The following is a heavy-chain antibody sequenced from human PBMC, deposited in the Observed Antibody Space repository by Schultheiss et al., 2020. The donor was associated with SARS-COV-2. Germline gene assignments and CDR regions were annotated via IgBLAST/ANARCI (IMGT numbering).Heavy chain of an antibody. D-gene: IGHD3-10*01. CDR2: INHSGST. V-gene: IGHV4-34*01. Sequence: GSLRLSCAVYGGSFSGYYWSWIRQPPGKGLEWIGEINHSGSTNYNPSLKSRVTISVDTSKNQFSLKLSSVTAADTAVYYCARGPSGDWGQGTLVTVSS. CDR1: GGSFSGYY. CDR3: ARGPSGD. J-gene: IGHJ4*02.